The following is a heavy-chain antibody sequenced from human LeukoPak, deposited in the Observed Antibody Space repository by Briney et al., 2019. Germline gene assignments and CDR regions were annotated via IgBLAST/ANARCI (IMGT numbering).Heavy chain of an antibody. CDR2: ISYDGSNK. CDR1: GFTFSSYA. Sequence: GGSLRLSCAASGFTFSSYAMHWVRQAPGKGLEWVAVISYDGSNKYYADSVKGRFTISRDNSKNTLYLQMNSLRAEDTAVYYCAREGLVYYSDYWGQGTLVTVSS. D-gene: IGHD3-9*01. CDR3: AREGLVYYSDY. J-gene: IGHJ4*02. V-gene: IGHV3-30-3*01.